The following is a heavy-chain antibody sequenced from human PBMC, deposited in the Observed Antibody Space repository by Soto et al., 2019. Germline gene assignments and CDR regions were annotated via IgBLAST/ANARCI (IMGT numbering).Heavy chain of an antibody. D-gene: IGHD3-16*02. V-gene: IGHV1-18*01. CDR1: GYTFTSYG. CDR3: ARSLSGDYSWGSYRSDYYYMDV. Sequence: ASVKVSCKASGYTFTSYGISWVRQAPGQGLEWMGWISAYNGNTNYAQKLQGRVTMTTDTSTSTAYMELRSLRSDGTAVYYCARSLSGDYSWGSYRSDYYYMDVWGKGTTVTVSS. J-gene: IGHJ6*03. CDR2: ISAYNGNT.